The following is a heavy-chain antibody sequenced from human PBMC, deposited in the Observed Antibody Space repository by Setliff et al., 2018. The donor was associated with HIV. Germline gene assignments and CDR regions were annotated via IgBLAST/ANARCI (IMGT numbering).Heavy chain of an antibody. V-gene: IGHV3-48*03. Sequence: GGLRLSCAASGFTLSIYEMNWVRQGPGRGLEWVSYISSSGSTIFYADSVKGRFTISRDNAKNSLYLQMNSLRAEDTAFYYCARGWFDSWGQGTLVTVSS. CDR2: ISSSGSTI. CDR1: GFTLSIYE. CDR3: ARGWFDS. J-gene: IGHJ5*01.